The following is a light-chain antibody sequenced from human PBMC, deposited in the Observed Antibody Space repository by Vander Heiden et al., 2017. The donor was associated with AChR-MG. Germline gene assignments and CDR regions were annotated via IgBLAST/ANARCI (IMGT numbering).Light chain of an antibody. Sequence: QSPLTQPASVSGAPGQSLTISCTGTSSDVGSYNLVSWYQQHPGKALIHMIYEGSKRPSGVSNRFSGSKSGTTASLTISGLQAEDEADYYCCSYAGSVVFGGGTKLTVL. V-gene: IGLV2-23*01. CDR2: EGS. CDR3: CSYAGSVV. CDR1: SSDVGSYNL. J-gene: IGLJ2*01.